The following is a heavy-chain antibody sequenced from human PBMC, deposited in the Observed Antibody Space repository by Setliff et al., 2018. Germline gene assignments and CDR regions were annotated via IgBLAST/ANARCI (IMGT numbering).Heavy chain of an antibody. CDR3: ARDRFYNSWSGTSITAPHDAFDI. V-gene: IGHV1-46*03. J-gene: IGHJ3*02. D-gene: IGHD3-3*01. CDR1: GGTFRSYG. CDR2: INPSGGLT. Sequence: VKVSCKASGGTFRSYGISWVRQAPGQGLEWMGIINPSGGLTRYAQKFQGRVTMTRDTSTSTVYMEVISLRSEDTAVYFCARDRFYNSWSGTSITAPHDAFDIWGQGTMVTVSS.